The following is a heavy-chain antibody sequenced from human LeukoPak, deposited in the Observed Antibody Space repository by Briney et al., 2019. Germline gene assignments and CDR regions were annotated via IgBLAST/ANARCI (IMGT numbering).Heavy chain of an antibody. D-gene: IGHD1-26*01. CDR2: IHRDGRTA. V-gene: IGHV3-43*01. Sequence: PGGSLRLSCAASGFSFDDYNMHWVRQAPGKGLEWVSLIHRDGRTAYYADSVKGRFAISRDNSRRSLYLQINSLRTEDTASYHCAKTRRSGTEYGDFDHWGQGTLVTVSS. CDR3: AKTRRSGTEYGDFDH. J-gene: IGHJ4*02. CDR1: GFSFDDYN.